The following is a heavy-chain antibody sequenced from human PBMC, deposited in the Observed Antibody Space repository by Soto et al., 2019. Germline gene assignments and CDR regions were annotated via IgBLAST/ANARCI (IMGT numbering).Heavy chain of an antibody. V-gene: IGHV4-39*01. CDR2: IYYSGST. J-gene: IGHJ4*02. CDR3: ARQRTSVVTQAYFDV. Sequence: SETLSLTCTVTGDSISSRSYYWVRIRQPPGKGLEWIGSIYYSGSTYNNPSLRSRVSMSIDTSKDQFSLKLKSVTASHTALYFCARQRTSVVTQAYFDVWGPGYLVTVSS. CDR1: GDSISSRSYY. D-gene: IGHD2-21*02.